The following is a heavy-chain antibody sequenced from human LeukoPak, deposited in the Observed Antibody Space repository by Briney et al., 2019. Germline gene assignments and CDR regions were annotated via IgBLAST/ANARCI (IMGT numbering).Heavy chain of an antibody. Sequence: SETLSLTCTVSGGSISSYYWSWIRQHPGKGLEWIGYIYYSGSTYYNPSLKSRVTISVDTSKNQFSLKLSSVTAADTAVYYCARDYGYGDYLTAFDIWGQGTMVTVSS. D-gene: IGHD4-17*01. CDR3: ARDYGYGDYLTAFDI. CDR2: IYYSGST. V-gene: IGHV4-59*06. CDR1: GGSISSYY. J-gene: IGHJ3*02.